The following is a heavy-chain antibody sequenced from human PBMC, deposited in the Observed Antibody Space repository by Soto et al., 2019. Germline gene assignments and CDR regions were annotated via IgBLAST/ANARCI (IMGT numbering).Heavy chain of an antibody. D-gene: IGHD2-2*01. J-gene: IGHJ6*02. V-gene: IGHV4-31*03. Sequence: SETLSLTCTVSGGSISSGGYYWSWIRQHPGKGLEWIGYIYYSGSTYYNPSLKSRVTISVDTSKNQFSLKLSSVTAADTAVYYCARDRYVVLPAAMGPHNNYYYYGMDVWGQGTPVPVSS. CDR3: ARDRYVVLPAAMGPHNNYYYYGMDV. CDR1: GGSISSGGYY. CDR2: IYYSGST.